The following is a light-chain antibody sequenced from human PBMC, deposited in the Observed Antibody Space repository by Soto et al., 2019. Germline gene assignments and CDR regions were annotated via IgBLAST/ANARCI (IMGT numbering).Light chain of an antibody. CDR3: QSYDSSFWV. J-gene: IGLJ3*02. CDR2: EDN. Sequence: NFMLTQPHSVSESPGKTVTISCTRSSGSIASNYVQWYQQRPGSAPTTVIYEDNQRPSGVPDRFSGSIDSSSNSASLTISGLKTEDEAAYYCQSYDSSFWVFGGGTKLTVL. CDR1: SGSIASNY. V-gene: IGLV6-57*03.